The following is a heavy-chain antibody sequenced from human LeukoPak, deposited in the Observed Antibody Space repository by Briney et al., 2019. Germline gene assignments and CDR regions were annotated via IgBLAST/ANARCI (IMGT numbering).Heavy chain of an antibody. Sequence: GGSLRLSCAASGFTFSDYYMSWIRQAPGKGLEWVSYISSSGSTIYYADSVKGRFTISRDNSKNMLFLQMNSLRAEDTALYYCTKVLITTFGAVRYDVFDVWGQGTMITVSS. CDR2: ISSSGSTI. CDR1: GFTFSDYY. D-gene: IGHD3-3*01. CDR3: TKVLITTFGAVRYDVFDV. J-gene: IGHJ3*01. V-gene: IGHV3-11*01.